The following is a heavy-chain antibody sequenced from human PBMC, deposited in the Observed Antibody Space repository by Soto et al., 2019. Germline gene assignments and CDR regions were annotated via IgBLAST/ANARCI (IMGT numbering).Heavy chain of an antibody. CDR2: ISTSIDAT. V-gene: IGHV3-23*01. Sequence: GGSLRLSCAASGFTFSNYAMGWVRQAPGKGLEWVSSISTSIDATYYADSVKGRFTISRDDSKNTLYLQMNSLRAEDTAVYYCAKDRTVAARNFDYWGQGTLVTVSS. J-gene: IGHJ4*02. D-gene: IGHD6-6*01. CDR1: GFTFSNYA. CDR3: AKDRTVAARNFDY.